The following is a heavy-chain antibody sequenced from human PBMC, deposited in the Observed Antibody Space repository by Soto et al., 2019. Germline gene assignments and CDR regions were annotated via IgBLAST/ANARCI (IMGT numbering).Heavy chain of an antibody. CDR3: ARSYGGNRNYYYYGMDV. V-gene: IGHV4-39*01. D-gene: IGHD4-17*01. J-gene: IGHJ6*02. CDR2: IYYSGST. Sequence: SETLSLTCTVSGGSISSSGYYWGWLRQPPGKGLEWIGSIYYSGSTYYNPSLKSRVTISVDTSKNQFSLKLSSVTAADTAVYYCARSYGGNRNYYYYGMDVWGQGTTVTVSS. CDR1: GGSISSSGYY.